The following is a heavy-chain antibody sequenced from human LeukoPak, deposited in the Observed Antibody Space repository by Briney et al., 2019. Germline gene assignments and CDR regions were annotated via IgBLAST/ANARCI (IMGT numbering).Heavy chain of an antibody. CDR3: ARVSGRWDFDY. CDR1: GGSISSSSYY. Sequence: SETLSLTCTVSGGSISSSSYYWGWIRQPPGKGLEWIGSIYYGGSTYYNPSPKSRVTISVDTTKNQFSLKLSSVTAADTAVYYCARVSGRWDFDYWGQGTLVTVSS. CDR2: IYYGGST. D-gene: IGHD5-24*01. V-gene: IGHV4-39*07. J-gene: IGHJ4*02.